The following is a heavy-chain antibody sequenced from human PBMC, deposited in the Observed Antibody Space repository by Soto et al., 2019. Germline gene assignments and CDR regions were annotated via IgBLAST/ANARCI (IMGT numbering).Heavy chain of an antibody. D-gene: IGHD3-3*01. CDR2: ISGSGGST. J-gene: IGHJ4*02. V-gene: IGHV3-23*01. Sequence: GGSLRLSCAASGFTFSSYAMSWVRQAPGKGLEWVSAISGSGGSTYYADSVKGRFTISRDNSKNTLYLQMNSLRAEDTAVYYCAKDFPKYYDFWSGYYFHWGQGTLVTVSS. CDR1: GFTFSSYA. CDR3: AKDFPKYYDFWSGYYFH.